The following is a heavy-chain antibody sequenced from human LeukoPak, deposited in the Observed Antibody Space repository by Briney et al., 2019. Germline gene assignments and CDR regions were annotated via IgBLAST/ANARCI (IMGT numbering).Heavy chain of an antibody. Sequence: PSETLSLTCTVSGGSISSYYWSWIRQPPGKGLEWIGYIYYSGSTNYNPSLKSRVTISVDTSKNQFSLKLSSVTAADTAVYYCAKDRRKGSTVTTPHYWGQGTLVTVSS. D-gene: IGHD4-17*01. CDR1: GGSISSYY. CDR3: AKDRRKGSTVTTPHY. V-gene: IGHV4-59*01. J-gene: IGHJ4*02. CDR2: IYYSGST.